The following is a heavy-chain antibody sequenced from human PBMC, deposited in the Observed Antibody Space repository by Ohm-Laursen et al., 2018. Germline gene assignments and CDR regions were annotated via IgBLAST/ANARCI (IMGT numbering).Heavy chain of an antibody. Sequence: SLRLSCTAFGFTFTTYGMAWVRQAPGKGLEWVSAISPIGATYYADSVKGRFTISRDNSKNTLYLQMSSLRAEDTAVYYCAKARGVDVPADSRWFDPWGQGTLVTVSS. V-gene: IGHV3-23*01. CDR3: AKARGVDVPADSRWFDP. J-gene: IGHJ5*02. D-gene: IGHD2-2*01. CDR2: ISPIGAT. CDR1: GFTFTTYG.